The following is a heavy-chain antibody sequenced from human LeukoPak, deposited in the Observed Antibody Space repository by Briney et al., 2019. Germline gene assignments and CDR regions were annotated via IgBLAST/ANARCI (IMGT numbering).Heavy chain of an antibody. Sequence: GASVKVSCKASGYAFTSYGISWVRQAPGQGLEWMGWISAYNGNTNYAQKLQGRVTMTTDTSTSTAYMELRSLRSDDTAVYYCARDPQGIDFWSGYAFDYWGQGTLVTVSS. CDR2: ISAYNGNT. D-gene: IGHD3-3*01. V-gene: IGHV1-18*01. J-gene: IGHJ4*02. CDR3: ARDPQGIDFWSGYAFDY. CDR1: GYAFTSYG.